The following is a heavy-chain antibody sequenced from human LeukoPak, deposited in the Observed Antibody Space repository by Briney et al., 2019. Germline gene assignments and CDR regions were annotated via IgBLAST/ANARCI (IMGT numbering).Heavy chain of an antibody. V-gene: IGHV4-34*01. CDR3: ARALAVPDIYYMDV. D-gene: IGHD2-21*01. J-gene: IGHJ6*03. Sequence: KASETPSLTCVVSGWFFSGYHWAWIRQSPGKGFEWIGEINPSGRTNYNPSLKSRVMMSVDTSKSQFSLSLTSATAADTAVYYCARALAVPDIYYMDVWGEGTAVTVFS. CDR1: GWFFSGYH. CDR2: INPSGRT.